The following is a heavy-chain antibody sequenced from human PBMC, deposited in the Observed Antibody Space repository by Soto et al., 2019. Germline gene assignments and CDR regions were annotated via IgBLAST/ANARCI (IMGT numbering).Heavy chain of an antibody. CDR3: ARGQRGYSYGFDAFDI. J-gene: IGHJ3*02. D-gene: IGHD5-18*01. Sequence: ASVKVSCKASGYTFTSYYMHWVRQAPGQGLEWMGIINPSGGSTSYAQKFQGRVTMTRDTSTSTVYMELSSLRSEDTAVCYCARGQRGYSYGFDAFDIWGQGTMVTVSS. V-gene: IGHV1-46*03. CDR1: GYTFTSYY. CDR2: INPSGGST.